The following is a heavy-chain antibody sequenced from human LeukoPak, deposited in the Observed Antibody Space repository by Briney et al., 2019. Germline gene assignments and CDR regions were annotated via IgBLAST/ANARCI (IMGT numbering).Heavy chain of an antibody. J-gene: IGHJ6*02. Sequence: TSETLSLTCTVSGGSISSSSYYWGWIRQPPGKGLEWIGSIYYSGSTYYNPSLKSRVTISVDTSKNQFSLKLSSVTAADTAVYYCAREGPSFWSGPDYGMDVWGQGTTVTVSS. CDR1: GGSISSSSYY. V-gene: IGHV4-39*07. CDR2: IYYSGST. D-gene: IGHD3-3*01. CDR3: AREGPSFWSGPDYGMDV.